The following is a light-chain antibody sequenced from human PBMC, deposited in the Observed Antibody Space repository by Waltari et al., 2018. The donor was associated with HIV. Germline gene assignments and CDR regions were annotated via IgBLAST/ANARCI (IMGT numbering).Light chain of an antibody. J-gene: IGLJ2*01. CDR1: SSNIGAGYD. CDR3: HSFDNSLSGLV. CDR2: RKT. Sequence: QSVLTQPPSVSGAPGQRVSISCTGSSSNIGAGYDVHWYQQLPGTAPKLLIYRKTNRPSGVPDRFSASKPGTSASLAITWLQAEDEADFYCHSFDNSLSGLVFGGGTKLTVL. V-gene: IGLV1-40*01.